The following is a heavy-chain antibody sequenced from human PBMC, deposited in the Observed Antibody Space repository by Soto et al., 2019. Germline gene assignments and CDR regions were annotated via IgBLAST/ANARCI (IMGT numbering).Heavy chain of an antibody. V-gene: IGHV4-59*01. Sequence: PSETLSLTCTVSGGSISSYYWSWIRQPPGTGLEWIGYIYYSGSTNYNPSLESRVTISVDTSKNQFSLKLSSATAADTAVYYCARDRSFGFDPWGQGTLVTVSS. D-gene: IGHD3-10*01. CDR2: IYYSGST. J-gene: IGHJ5*02. CDR1: GGSISSYY. CDR3: ARDRSFGFDP.